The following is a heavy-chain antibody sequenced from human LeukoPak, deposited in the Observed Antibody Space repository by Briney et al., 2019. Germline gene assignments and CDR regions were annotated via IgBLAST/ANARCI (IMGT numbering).Heavy chain of an antibody. CDR1: GFTFSSYA. CDR2: ISYDGSNK. V-gene: IGHV3-30*04. CDR3: ANYQNDS. J-gene: IGHJ4*02. Sequence: GGSLRLSCAASGFTFSSYAMHWVRQAPGKGLEWVAVISYDGSNKYYADSVKGRFTISRDNSKNTLYLQMNSLRAEDTAVYYCANYQNDSWGQGTLVTVSS. D-gene: IGHD2-2*01.